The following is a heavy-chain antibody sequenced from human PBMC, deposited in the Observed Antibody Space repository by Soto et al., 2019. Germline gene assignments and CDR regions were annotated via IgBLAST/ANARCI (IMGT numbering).Heavy chain of an antibody. J-gene: IGHJ6*02. CDR2: INPGNGDT. CDR1: GYSFTKYG. D-gene: IGHD2-2*01. Sequence: QVQLVQSGTEVKKPGAPVKASCKTSGYSFTKYGLHWVRQAPGQRLEWMGWINPGNGDTKYSQKFQGRVTITRDTAATTAYMELSSLRSEDSAVFYCARTDCSSTSCYTYYYYGMDVWGQGTTVTVSS. V-gene: IGHV1-3*01. CDR3: ARTDCSSTSCYTYYYYGMDV.